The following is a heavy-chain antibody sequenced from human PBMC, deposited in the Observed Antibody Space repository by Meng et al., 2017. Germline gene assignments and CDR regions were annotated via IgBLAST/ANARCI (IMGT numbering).Heavy chain of an antibody. D-gene: IGHD3-22*01. V-gene: IGHV1-69*13. CDR2: IIPIFGTA. CDR1: GCTFSSYA. Sequence: QLVQSGAGVEKPGGSLKVARKASGCTFSSYATSWVQHAHGQVLEWMGGIIPIFGTANYAQKFQGRVTITADESTSTAYMELSSLRSEDTAVYYCARHYYYDSSGYYSTWYFDLWGRGTLVTASS. CDR3: ARHYYYDSSGYYSTWYFDL. J-gene: IGHJ2*01.